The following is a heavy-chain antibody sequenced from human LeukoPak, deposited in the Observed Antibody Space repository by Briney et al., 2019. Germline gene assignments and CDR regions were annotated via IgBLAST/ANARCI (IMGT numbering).Heavy chain of an antibody. CDR3: ARESSSDNDGYYHNPEYLQH. Sequence: GGSLRLSCAASGFTFRRYEMNWVRQAPGKGLEWIAYISSSGNIIYYSDSVKGRFTISRDNANSSLYLQMNSLSAEDTAVYYCARESSSDNDGYYHNPEYLQHWGQGTLVTVSS. CDR2: ISSSGNII. D-gene: IGHD3-3*01. CDR1: GFTFRRYE. J-gene: IGHJ1*01. V-gene: IGHV3-48*03.